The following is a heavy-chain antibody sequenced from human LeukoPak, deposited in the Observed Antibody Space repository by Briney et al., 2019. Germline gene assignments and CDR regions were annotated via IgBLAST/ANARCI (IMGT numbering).Heavy chain of an antibody. Sequence: PSETLSLTCADYGGSSCVYYWCSIRHPPGEGLEWIGEINHSGSTNYNPSLKSRVTISVDTSKNLYSLKLSSLSAAGSAVYYCARARPTIDYWGQGTLVTVSS. CDR2: INHSGST. CDR1: GGSSCVYY. J-gene: IGHJ4*02. V-gene: IGHV4-34*01. CDR3: ARARPTIDY.